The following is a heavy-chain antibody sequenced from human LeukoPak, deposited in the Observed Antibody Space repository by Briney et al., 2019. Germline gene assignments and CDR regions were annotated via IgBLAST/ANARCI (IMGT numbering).Heavy chain of an antibody. J-gene: IGHJ4*02. CDR1: GFTFSSYW. Sequence: GGSLRLSCAASGFTFSSYWMSWVRQAPGKGLEWVANIKQDGSEKYYVDSVKGRFTISRDNAKNSLYLQMNSLRAEDTAVYYCARNYDLLTGYTYYFDYWGQGTLVTVSS. CDR2: IKQDGSEK. D-gene: IGHD3-9*01. V-gene: IGHV3-7*01. CDR3: ARNYDLLTGYTYYFDY.